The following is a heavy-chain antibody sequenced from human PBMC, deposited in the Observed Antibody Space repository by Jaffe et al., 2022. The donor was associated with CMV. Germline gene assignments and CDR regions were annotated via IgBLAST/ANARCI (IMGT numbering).Heavy chain of an antibody. Sequence: EVQLVESGGGLVQPGGSLRLSCAASGFTFSSYWMSWVRQAPGKGLEWVANIKQDGSEKYYVDSVKGRFTISRDNAKNSLYLQMNSLRAEDTAVYYCARVGVGAPWVGFDYWGQGTLVTVSS. V-gene: IGHV3-7*03. CDR3: ARVGVGAPWVGFDY. CDR2: IKQDGSEK. J-gene: IGHJ4*02. CDR1: GFTFSSYW. D-gene: IGHD1-26*01.